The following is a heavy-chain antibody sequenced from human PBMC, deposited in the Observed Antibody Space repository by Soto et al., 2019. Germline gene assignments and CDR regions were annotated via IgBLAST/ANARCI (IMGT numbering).Heavy chain of an antibody. V-gene: IGHV4-31*03. CDR1: GGSISSGGYY. CDR2: IYYSGST. Sequence: NPSETLSLTCTVSGGSISSGGYYWSWIRQHPGKGLEWIGYIYYSGSTYYNPSLKSRVTISVDTSKNQFSLKLSSVTAADTAVYYCARNRRGGYYGGFDYWGQGTLVTVSS. J-gene: IGHJ4*02. D-gene: IGHD3-22*01. CDR3: ARNRRGGYYGGFDY.